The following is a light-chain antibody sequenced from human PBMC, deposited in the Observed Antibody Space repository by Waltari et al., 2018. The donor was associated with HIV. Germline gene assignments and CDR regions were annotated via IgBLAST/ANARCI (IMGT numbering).Light chain of an antibody. Sequence: QSALTQSPSASGSPGQPVNISCSGANSDISDYNYVSWYQQHPDRPPKLIIFEVTKRPTGVPDRFSGSKSGNTASLFVAGLQPEDEATYFCSSFAGTHKLFGGGTKLTVL. CDR3: SSFAGTHKL. J-gene: IGLJ2*01. CDR2: EVT. V-gene: IGLV2-8*01. CDR1: NSDISDYNY.